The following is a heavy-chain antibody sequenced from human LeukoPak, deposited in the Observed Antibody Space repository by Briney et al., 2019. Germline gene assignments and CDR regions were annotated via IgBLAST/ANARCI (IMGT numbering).Heavy chain of an antibody. D-gene: IGHD4-11*01. CDR2: ISSSGSTI. J-gene: IGHJ6*02. V-gene: IGHV3-48*03. CDR1: GFTFSSYE. CDR3: ARDTTVRYYYYYGMDV. Sequence: GGSLRLSCAAPGFTFSSYEMNWVRQAPGKGLEWVSYISSSGSTIYYADSVKGRFTISRDNAKNSLYLQMNSLRAEDTAVYYCARDTTVRYYYYYGMDVWGQGTTVTVSS.